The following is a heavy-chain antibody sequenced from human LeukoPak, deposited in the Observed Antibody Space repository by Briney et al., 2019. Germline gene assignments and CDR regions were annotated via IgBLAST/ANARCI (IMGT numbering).Heavy chain of an antibody. CDR3: ARVFGFGELSYYYYYMDV. Sequence: GGSLRLSCAASGFTFSSYEMNWVRQAPGKVLEWVSYISSSGSTIYYADSVKGRFTISRDNAKNSLYLQMNSLRAEDTALYHCARVFGFGELSYYYYYMDVWGKGTTVTISS. J-gene: IGHJ6*03. CDR1: GFTFSSYE. D-gene: IGHD3-10*01. V-gene: IGHV3-48*03. CDR2: ISSSGSTI.